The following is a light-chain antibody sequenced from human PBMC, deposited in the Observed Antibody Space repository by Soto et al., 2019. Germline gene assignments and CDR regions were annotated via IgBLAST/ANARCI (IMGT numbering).Light chain of an antibody. CDR2: GNN. CDR1: SSNLGAGYD. Sequence: QSVLTQPPSVSGTPGQRVSISCTGTSSNLGAGYDVHWYQQLPGAAPRLLIFGNNVRPSGVPDRFSGSKSGTSASLAITGLHAEDEAIYHCQSYDGSLATSSFCAGTKLTVL. J-gene: IGLJ2*01. CDR3: QSYDGSLATSS. V-gene: IGLV1-40*01.